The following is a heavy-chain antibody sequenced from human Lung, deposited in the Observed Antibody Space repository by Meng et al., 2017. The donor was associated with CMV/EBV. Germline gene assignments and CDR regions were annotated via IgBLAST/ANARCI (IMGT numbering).Heavy chain of an antibody. Sequence: SXXVSXKASGGTFSSYAISWVRQAPGQGLEWMGGIIPIFGTANYAQKFQGRVTITTDESTSTAYMELSSLRSEDTAVYYCARDRGTIFGVDFDYLGQGTXVTVSS. J-gene: IGHJ4*02. CDR3: ARDRGTIFGVDFDY. V-gene: IGHV1-69*05. CDR2: IIPIFGTA. D-gene: IGHD3-3*01. CDR1: GGTFSSYA.